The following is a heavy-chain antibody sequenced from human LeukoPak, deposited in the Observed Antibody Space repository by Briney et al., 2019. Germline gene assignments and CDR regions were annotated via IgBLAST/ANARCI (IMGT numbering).Heavy chain of an antibody. CDR3: ASGRITMIVVVTPPHY. CDR2: INHSGST. CDR1: GGSFSGYY. Sequence: SETLSLTCAVYGGSFSGYYWSWIRQPPGKGLEWIGEINHSGSTNYNPSLKSRVTISVDTSKNQFSLKLSSVTAADAAVYYCASGRITMIVVVTPPHYWGQGTLVTVSS. J-gene: IGHJ4*02. D-gene: IGHD3-22*01. V-gene: IGHV4-34*01.